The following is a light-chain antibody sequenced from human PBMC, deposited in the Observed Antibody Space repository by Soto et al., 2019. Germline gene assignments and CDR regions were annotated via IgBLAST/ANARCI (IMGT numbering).Light chain of an antibody. Sequence: QSALTQPASVSGSPGQSITISCTGSSSDVGSYNLVSWYQQHPGKAPKLIIYEVSKRPLGFSNRFSGSKSGHTASLTISGLQAEDEADYYCCSYGGTTTWVFGGGTKLTVL. CDR3: CSYGGTTTWV. V-gene: IGLV2-23*02. CDR2: EVS. CDR1: SSDVGSYNL. J-gene: IGLJ3*02.